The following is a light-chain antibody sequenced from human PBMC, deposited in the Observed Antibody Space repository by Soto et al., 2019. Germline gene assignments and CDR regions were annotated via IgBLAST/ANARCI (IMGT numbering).Light chain of an antibody. CDR1: QTVSVNS. CDR3: QRYDSSPPRFT. J-gene: IGKJ3*01. CDR2: GAS. V-gene: IGKV3-20*01. Sequence: EIVLTQSPGTLSLSPGERATLSCRASQTVSVNSLAWYQQKPGRAPRLLIYGASNRATGIPDRFSVSGSGTDFTLTISRLEPEDFAVYYCQRYDSSPPRFTFGPGTKVDIK.